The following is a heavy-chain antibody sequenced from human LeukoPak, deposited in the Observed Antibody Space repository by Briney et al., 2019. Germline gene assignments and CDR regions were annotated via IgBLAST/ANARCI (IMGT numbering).Heavy chain of an antibody. D-gene: IGHD1-14*01. Sequence: ASVKVSCKASVYTFTSYDINWVRQATGQGLEWMGWMNPNSGNTGYAQKFQGRVTITRNTSISTAYMELSSLRSEDTAVYYCARERGNRNFDYWGQGTLVTVSS. V-gene: IGHV1-8*03. CDR1: VYTFTSYD. J-gene: IGHJ4*02. CDR3: ARERGNRNFDY. CDR2: MNPNSGNT.